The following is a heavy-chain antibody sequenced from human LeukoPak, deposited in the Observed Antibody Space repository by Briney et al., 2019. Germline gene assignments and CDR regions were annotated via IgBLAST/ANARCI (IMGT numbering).Heavy chain of an antibody. CDR1: GGSISSYY. D-gene: IGHD2-15*01. J-gene: IGHJ4*02. CDR3: ARGLPIIVVVVAAEYYFDY. V-gene: IGHV4-34*01. CDR2: INHSGST. Sequence: SETLSLTCTVSGGSISSYYWSWIRQPPGKGLEWIGEINHSGSTNYNPSLKSRVTISVDTSKNQFSLKLSSVTAADTAVYYCARGLPIIVVVVAAEYYFDYWGQGTLVTVSS.